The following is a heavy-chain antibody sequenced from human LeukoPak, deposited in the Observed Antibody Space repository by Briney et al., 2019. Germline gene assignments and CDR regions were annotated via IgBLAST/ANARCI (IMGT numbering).Heavy chain of an antibody. V-gene: IGHV4-59*12. CDR1: GGSISSYY. CDR2: IYHSGST. CDR3: ARDPTSSRGFFE. J-gene: IGHJ6*02. Sequence: SETLSLTCTVSGGSISSYYWSWIRQPPGKGLEWIGEIYHSGSTNYNPSLKSRVTISVDKSKNQFSLKLSSVTAADTAVYYCARDPTSSRGFFEWGQGTTVTVSS. D-gene: IGHD6-13*01.